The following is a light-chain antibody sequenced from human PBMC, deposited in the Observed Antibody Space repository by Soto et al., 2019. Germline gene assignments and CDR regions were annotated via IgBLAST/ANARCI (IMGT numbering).Light chain of an antibody. Sequence: EIVLTQSPATLSVSPGERATLSCRASQSVYSNLAWYQQRPGQSPRLLIYAASTRATGIPARFSGSGSGTEFSLTISSLQSEDFAVYYCQQYNNWPLFTFGPGTKVDIK. V-gene: IGKV3-15*01. CDR2: AAS. CDR1: QSVYSN. CDR3: QQYNNWPLFT. J-gene: IGKJ3*01.